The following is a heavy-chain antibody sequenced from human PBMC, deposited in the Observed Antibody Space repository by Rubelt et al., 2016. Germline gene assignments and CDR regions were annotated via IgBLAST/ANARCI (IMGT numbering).Heavy chain of an antibody. J-gene: IGHJ4*02. CDR2: IYFSGST. Sequence: QLQLQESGPGLVKPSETLSLTCTVSGGSISSTTYYWGWIRHPPGKGLEWIGAIYFSGSTYYSPSLKSRVTIPLDTSKNHFSLMLSSVPAGETAGYYCVREATMVTFGGVVVNPFGYWGQGTQVTVSS. V-gene: IGHV4-39*07. CDR1: GGSISSTTYY. D-gene: IGHD3-16*02. CDR3: VREATMVTFGGVVVNPFGY.